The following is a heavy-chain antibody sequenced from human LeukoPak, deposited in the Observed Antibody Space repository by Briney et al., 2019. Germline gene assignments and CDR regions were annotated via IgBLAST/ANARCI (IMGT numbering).Heavy chain of an antibody. CDR2: IYPGYSVT. D-gene: IGHD3-3*01. V-gene: IGHV5-51*01. CDR3: ARHGYYDFWSGQNWFDP. J-gene: IGHJ5*02. Sequence: WESLKISCKASGYSFSSFWIAWVRQMPGKGLEWMGIIYPGYSVTTYSPSFQGQVTISADKSITTAYLQWSSLKSSYTARYYCARHGYYDFWSGQNWFDPWGQGTLVTVSS. CDR1: GYSFSSFW.